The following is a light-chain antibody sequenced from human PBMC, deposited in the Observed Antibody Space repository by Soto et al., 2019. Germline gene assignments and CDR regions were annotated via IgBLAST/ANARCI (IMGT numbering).Light chain of an antibody. Sequence: QSVLTQPPSVSAAPGQKVTISCSGSSSNIVKNYVSWYQRLPGTAPKLLIYDNNERSSGIPDRFSGSKSGTSATLGIAGLQTGDEADYYCGTWATSLSAVVFGGGTKLTVL. J-gene: IGLJ2*01. CDR2: DNN. CDR1: SSNIVKNY. CDR3: GTWATSLSAVV. V-gene: IGLV1-51*01.